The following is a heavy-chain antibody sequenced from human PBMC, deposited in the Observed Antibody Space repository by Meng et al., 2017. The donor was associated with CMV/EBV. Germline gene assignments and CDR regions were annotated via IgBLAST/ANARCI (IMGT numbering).Heavy chain of an antibody. Sequence: RLSWAAAGFTFSSYGMHWVRQAPGKGLEWVAVIWYDGSNKYYADSVKGRFTISRDNSKNTLYLQMNSLRAEDTAVYYCAKDYSNYFDYWGREPWSPSPQ. CDR1: GFTFSSYG. V-gene: IGHV3-33*06. D-gene: IGHD4-11*01. J-gene: IGHJ4*02. CDR3: AKDYSNYFDY. CDR2: IWYDGSNK.